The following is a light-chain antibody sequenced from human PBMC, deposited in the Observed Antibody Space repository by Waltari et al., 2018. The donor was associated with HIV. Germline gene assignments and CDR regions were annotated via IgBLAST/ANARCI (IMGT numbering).Light chain of an antibody. V-gene: IGKV3-20*01. CDR1: QSVSSSY. CDR3: QQYGSSPPLT. J-gene: IGKJ3*01. Sequence: EIVLTQSPGTLSLSPGERATLSCRASQSVSSSYLAWYQQKPGQTPRLLSYGASSRATGSPDRFSGSGSGTDFTLTISRLEPEDFAVYYCQQYGSSPPLTFGPGTKVDIK. CDR2: GAS.